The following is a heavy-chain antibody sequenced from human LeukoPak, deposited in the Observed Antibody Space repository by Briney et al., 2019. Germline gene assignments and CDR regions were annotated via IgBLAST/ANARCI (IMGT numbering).Heavy chain of an antibody. D-gene: IGHD1-26*01. J-gene: IGHJ4*02. CDR1: GFTFTTYW. Sequence: PGGSLRLSCAASGFTFTTYWMSWVRQAPGKGLKWVANIKQDGSEKYYVDSVKGRFTISRDNAKNSLYLQMNSLRAEDTAVYYCAREGVGAVGFDYWGQGTLVTVSS. CDR3: AREGVGAVGFDY. V-gene: IGHV3-7*01. CDR2: IKQDGSEK.